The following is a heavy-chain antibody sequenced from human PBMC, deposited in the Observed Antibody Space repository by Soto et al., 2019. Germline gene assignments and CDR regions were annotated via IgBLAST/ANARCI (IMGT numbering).Heavy chain of an antibody. J-gene: IGHJ4*02. Sequence: EVQLVESGGGLVQPGGSLRLSCAAYGYTFRSNWMHWVRQAPGKGLVWVARIHDDGSITNYADSVKGRFTISRDNAKNTLYLQMNSLRAEDTAVYYCGRVPAAAAGIGIDHWGQGILVTICS. D-gene: IGHD6-13*01. CDR3: GRVPAAAAGIGIDH. CDR2: IHDDGSIT. V-gene: IGHV3-74*01. CDR1: GYTFRSNW.